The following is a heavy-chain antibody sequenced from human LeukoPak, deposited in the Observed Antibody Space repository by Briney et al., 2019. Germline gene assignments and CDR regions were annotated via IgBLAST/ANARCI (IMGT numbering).Heavy chain of an antibody. D-gene: IGHD6-13*01. CDR1: GGSISSSSSY. Sequence: SETLSLTCTVSGGSISSSSSYWGWIRQPPGKGLEWIGSIYYSGSTNYNPSLRGRVTISVDTSKNQFSLKLSSVTAADTAVYYCARTQIAAASDAFDIWGQGTMVTVSS. CDR2: IYYSGST. V-gene: IGHV4-39*07. J-gene: IGHJ3*02. CDR3: ARTQIAAASDAFDI.